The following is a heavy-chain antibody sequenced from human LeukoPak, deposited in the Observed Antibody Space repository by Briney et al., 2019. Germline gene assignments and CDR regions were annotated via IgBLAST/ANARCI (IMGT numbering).Heavy chain of an antibody. CDR2: INHSGST. CDR1: GGSFSGYY. CDR3: ARGRYTNYVWGSYRLSY. V-gene: IGHV4-34*01. Sequence: SETLSLTCAVYGGSFSGYYWSWIRQPPGKGLEWIGEINHSGSTNYNPSLKSRVTISVDTSKNQFSLNLSSVTAADTAVYYCARGRYTNYVWGSYRLSYWGQGTLVTVSS. D-gene: IGHD3-16*02. J-gene: IGHJ4*02.